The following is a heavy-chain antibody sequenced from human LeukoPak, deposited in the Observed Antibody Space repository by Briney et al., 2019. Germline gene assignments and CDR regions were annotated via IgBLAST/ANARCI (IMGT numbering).Heavy chain of an antibody. J-gene: IGHJ4*02. CDR3: ARAYYNASSGYYFVGASPFDY. D-gene: IGHD3-22*01. V-gene: IGHV3-7*01. Sequence: GGSLRLSCAASGFTFSNYWMNWVRQAPGGGLEWVAKIKQRGSERYYVDSVKGRFTISRDNAKNSVYLQMNSLRAEDTAVYYCARAYYNASSGYYFVGASPFDYWGQGTLVTVSS. CDR2: IKQRGSER. CDR1: GFTFSNYW.